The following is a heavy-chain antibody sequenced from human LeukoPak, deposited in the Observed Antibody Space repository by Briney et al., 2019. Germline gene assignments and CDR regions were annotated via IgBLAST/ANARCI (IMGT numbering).Heavy chain of an antibody. CDR3: ASLDHGSGSYSTDWFDP. J-gene: IGHJ5*02. Sequence: GGSLRLSCAASGFTFSSYSMNWVRQAPGKGLEWVSYVSSSSSTIYYADSVKGRFTISRDNAKNSLYLQMNSLRAEDTAVYYCASLDHGSGSYSTDWFDPWGQGTLVTVSS. CDR1: GFTFSSYS. D-gene: IGHD3-10*01. CDR2: VSSSSSTI. V-gene: IGHV3-48*01.